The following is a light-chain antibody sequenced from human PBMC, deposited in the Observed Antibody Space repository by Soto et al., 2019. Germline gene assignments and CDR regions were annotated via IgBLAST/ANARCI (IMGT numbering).Light chain of an antibody. CDR1: QDISNY. V-gene: IGKV1-5*03. Sequence: DIQMTQSPSSLSASLGDRVTITCQASQDISNYLNWYQHKPGKAPKLLIYKASTLKSGVPSRFSGSGSGTEFTLTISSLKHDDFATYYCQHYNSYSEAFGQGTKVDIK. CDR3: QHYNSYSEA. CDR2: KAS. J-gene: IGKJ1*01.